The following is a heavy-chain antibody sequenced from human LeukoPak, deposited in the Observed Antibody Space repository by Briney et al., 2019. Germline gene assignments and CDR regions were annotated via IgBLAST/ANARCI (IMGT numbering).Heavy chain of an antibody. J-gene: IGHJ4*02. CDR3: ASINYDSSGYYYLGY. Sequence: SETLSLTCGVYGGSFSSYYWSWIRQAPGKGLEWIGEINGSGRTNYNPSLKSRVTISVDTSKNQFSLKLRSVTAADTAVYYCASINYDSSGYYYLGYWGQGTLVTVSS. V-gene: IGHV4-34*01. CDR2: INGSGRT. CDR1: GGSFSSYY. D-gene: IGHD3-22*01.